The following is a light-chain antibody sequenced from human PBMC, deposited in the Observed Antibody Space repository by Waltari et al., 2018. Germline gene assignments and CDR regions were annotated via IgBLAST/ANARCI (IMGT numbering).Light chain of an antibody. Sequence: QSALTQPASVSGSPGQSITISCTGSSRAIGSYDLVSWYQQHPGKAPKVVIFDVSYRPSGVSNRFSGSKSGNTASLTISGLQAEDEADYYCTSYTTRHSLVFGTGTKVTVL. CDR2: DVS. J-gene: IGLJ1*01. V-gene: IGLV2-14*03. CDR1: SRAIGSYDL. CDR3: TSYTTRHSLV.